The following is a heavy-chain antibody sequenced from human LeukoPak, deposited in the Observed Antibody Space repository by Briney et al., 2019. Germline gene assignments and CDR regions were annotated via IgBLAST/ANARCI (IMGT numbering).Heavy chain of an antibody. J-gene: IGHJ4*02. CDR1: GGSFSGYY. Sequence: PSETLSLTCAVYGGSFSGYYWSWIRQPPGKGLEWIGEINHSGSTNYNPSLKSRVTISVDTSKNQFSLKLSSVTAADTAVYYCARRLDGPFDYWGQGTLVTVSS. D-gene: IGHD5-24*01. CDR3: ARRLDGPFDY. V-gene: IGHV4-34*01. CDR2: INHSGST.